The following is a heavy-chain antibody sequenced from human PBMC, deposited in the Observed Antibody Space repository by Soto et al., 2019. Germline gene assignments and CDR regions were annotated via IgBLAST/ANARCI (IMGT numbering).Heavy chain of an antibody. Sequence: QVQLVESGGGVVQPGRSLRLSCAASGFTFSSYGMHWVRQAPGKGLEWVAVISYDGSNKYYADSVKGRFTISRDNSKNALYLQMNSLRAEYTAVYYCAKLPVAGTSEGGDYWGQGTLVTVSS. D-gene: IGHD6-19*01. CDR3: AKLPVAGTSEGGDY. CDR2: ISYDGSNK. J-gene: IGHJ4*02. V-gene: IGHV3-30*18. CDR1: GFTFSSYG.